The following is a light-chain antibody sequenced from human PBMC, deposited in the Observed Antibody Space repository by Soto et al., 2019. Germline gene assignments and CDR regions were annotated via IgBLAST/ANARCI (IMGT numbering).Light chain of an antibody. CDR2: DVS. CDR1: QSVGSD. CDR3: LQDYSSPLT. J-gene: IGKJ1*01. Sequence: EIVLTQSPATLSLSPGQGASLSCRASQSVGSDLAWFQQKSGQAPRLLIYDVSNRAPGIPARFSGSGSGTAFTLTISSLQPEDFATYYCLQDYSSPLTFGQGTKVDIK. V-gene: IGKV3-11*01.